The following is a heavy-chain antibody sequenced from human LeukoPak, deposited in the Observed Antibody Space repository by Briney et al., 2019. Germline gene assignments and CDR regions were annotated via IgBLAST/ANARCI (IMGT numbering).Heavy chain of an antibody. D-gene: IGHD2-15*01. J-gene: IGHJ4*02. CDR1: EFTFSNYA. Sequence: GGSLRLSCAASEFTFSNYAMTWVRQAPGKGLEWVSAISGSGGSTYYADSVKGRFTISRDNSKNTLYLQMNSLRAEDTAVYYCAKERVVVVAALDYWGQGTLVTVSS. V-gene: IGHV3-23*01. CDR3: AKERVVVVAALDY. CDR2: ISGSGGST.